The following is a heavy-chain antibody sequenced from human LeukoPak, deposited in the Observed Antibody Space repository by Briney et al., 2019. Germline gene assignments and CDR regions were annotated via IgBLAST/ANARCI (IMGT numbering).Heavy chain of an antibody. CDR1: GGTLTSYA. Sequence: SVKVSCEPSGGTLTSYAISWVRPAPGQGLECWGGIILIFGTANYAQTFQGRVTITAEKSTSTAYMELSRLRSEDRAVYYGAKETVSSGNGMDVSGKGTTVTASS. J-gene: IGHJ6*01. CDR3: AKETVSSGNGMDV. V-gene: IGHV1-69*06. D-gene: IGHD6-19*01. CDR2: IILIFGTA.